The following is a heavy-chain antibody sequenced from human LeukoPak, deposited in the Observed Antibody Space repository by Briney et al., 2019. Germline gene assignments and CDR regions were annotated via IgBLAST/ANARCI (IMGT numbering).Heavy chain of an antibody. CDR3: ARAAFGELLSNNWFDP. V-gene: IGHV4-59*08. J-gene: IGHJ5*02. CDR1: GGSISSYY. D-gene: IGHD3-10*01. CDR2: IYYSGST. Sequence: PSETLSLTCTVSGGSISSYYWSWIRQPPGKGLEWIGYIYYSGSTNYNPSLKSRVTISVDTSKNQFSLKLSSVTAADTAMYYCARAAFGELLSNNWFDPWGQGTLVTVSS.